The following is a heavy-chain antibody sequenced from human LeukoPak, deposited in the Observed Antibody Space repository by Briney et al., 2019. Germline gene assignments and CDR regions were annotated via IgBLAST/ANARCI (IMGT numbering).Heavy chain of an antibody. J-gene: IGHJ4*02. CDR1: GGSITSHY. CDR3: ARTHEVLYFDY. CDR2: IYYSGST. D-gene: IGHD3-3*01. Sequence: SETLSLTCTVSGGSITSHYWSWLRQPPGKGLEWIGYIYYSGSTNYNPSLKSRVTISVDTSKRQFTLQVNSVTAADTAAYYCARTHEVLYFDYWGQGTLVTVSS. V-gene: IGHV4-59*08.